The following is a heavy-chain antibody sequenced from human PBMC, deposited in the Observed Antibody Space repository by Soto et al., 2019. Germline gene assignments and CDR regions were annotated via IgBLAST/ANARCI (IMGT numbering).Heavy chain of an antibody. CDR3: ARGLKVWGTLPYYYYYYGMDV. D-gene: IGHD2-8*01. V-gene: IGHV1-69*13. CDR1: GYTFTSYG. Sequence: SVKVSCKASGYTFTSYGISWVRQAPGQGLEWMGGIIPIFGTANYAQKFQGRVTITADESTSTAYMELSSLRSEDTAVYYCARGLKVWGTLPYYYYYYGMDVWGQGTTVTVSS. CDR2: IIPIFGTA. J-gene: IGHJ6*02.